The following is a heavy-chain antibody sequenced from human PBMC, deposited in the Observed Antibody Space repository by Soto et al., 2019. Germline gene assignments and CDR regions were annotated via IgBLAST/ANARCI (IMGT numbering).Heavy chain of an antibody. V-gene: IGHV6-1*01. CDR2: TYYRSKWYI. CDR1: GDSVSSNSAA. Sequence: SQALSLTCAISGDSVSSNSAAWNWIRQSPSRGLEWLGRTYYRSKWYIDYAVSVKSRITINPDTSKNQFSLQLNSVTPEDTAVYYCARGQLVTVAGSPNYYFAMDVWGHGTTVTVSS. CDR3: ARGQLVTVAGSPNYYFAMDV. D-gene: IGHD6-19*01. J-gene: IGHJ6*02.